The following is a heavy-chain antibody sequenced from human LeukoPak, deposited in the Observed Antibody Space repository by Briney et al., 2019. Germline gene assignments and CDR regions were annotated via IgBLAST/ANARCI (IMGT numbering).Heavy chain of an antibody. D-gene: IGHD6-19*01. CDR2: IYHSGST. Sequence: PSETLSLTCAVSGGSISSSNWWSWVRQPPGKGLEWIGEIYHSGSTNYNPSLKSRVTISVDKSKNQFSLKLSSVTAADTAVYYCARVSSGWSNYFDYWGQGTLVTVSS. J-gene: IGHJ4*02. V-gene: IGHV4-4*02. CDR1: GGSISSSNW. CDR3: ARVSSGWSNYFDY.